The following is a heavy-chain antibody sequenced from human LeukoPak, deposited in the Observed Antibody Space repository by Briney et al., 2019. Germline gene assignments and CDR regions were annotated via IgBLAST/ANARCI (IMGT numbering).Heavy chain of an antibody. Sequence: GASVKVSCKASGYTFTGYYMHWVRQAPGQGLEWMGWINPNSGGTNYAQKFQGRVTMTRDTSISTAYMELSRLRSDDTAVYYCARIVEMDTTSTYDYLGQGTLVTVSS. CDR3: ARIVEMDTTSTYDY. CDR2: INPNSGGT. J-gene: IGHJ4*02. CDR1: GYTFTGYY. V-gene: IGHV1-2*02. D-gene: IGHD5-24*01.